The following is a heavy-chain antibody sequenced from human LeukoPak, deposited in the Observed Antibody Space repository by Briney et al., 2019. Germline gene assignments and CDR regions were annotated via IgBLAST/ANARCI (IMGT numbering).Heavy chain of an antibody. J-gene: IGHJ4*02. V-gene: IGHV1-46*01. CDR1: GYTFTSYY. D-gene: IGHD3-22*01. CDR3: ARGRLNYNSGGYYDNPHLDY. CDR2: INPSGGST. Sequence: TGESLKISCEGSGYTFTSYYMHWVRQAPGQGLEWMGIINPSGGSTSYAQKFQGRVTMTRDMSTSTVYMELSSLRSEDTAVYYCARGRLNYNSGGYYDNPHLDYWGQGILVTVSS.